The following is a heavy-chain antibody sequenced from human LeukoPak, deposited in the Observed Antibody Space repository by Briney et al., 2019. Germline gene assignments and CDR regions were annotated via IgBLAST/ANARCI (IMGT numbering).Heavy chain of an antibody. CDR1: GGSISSGSYY. J-gene: IGHJ3*02. D-gene: IGHD1-26*01. V-gene: IGHV4-61*02. CDR2: IYTSGST. CDR3: ARATHRGTSLWELLRFRYDAFDI. Sequence: PSETLSLTCTVSGGSISSGSYYWSWIRQPAGKGLEWIGRIYTSGSTNYNPSLKSRVTISVDTSKNQFSLKLSSVTAADTAVYYCARATHRGTSLWELLRFRYDAFDIWGQGTMVTVSS.